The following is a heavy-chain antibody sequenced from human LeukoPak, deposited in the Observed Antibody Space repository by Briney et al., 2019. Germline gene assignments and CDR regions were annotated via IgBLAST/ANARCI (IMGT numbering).Heavy chain of an antibody. D-gene: IGHD2-8*01. J-gene: IGHJ4*02. V-gene: IGHV1-69*13. CDR1: GGTFSSYA. CDR2: IIPIFGTA. Sequence: SVKVSCKASGGTFSSYAISWVRQAPGQGLEWMGGIIPIFGTANYAQKFQGRVTITADESTSTAYMELSSLRSDDTAVYYCATGQGEYCTNGVCPRFDYWGQGTLVTVSS. CDR3: ATGQGEYCTNGVCPRFDY.